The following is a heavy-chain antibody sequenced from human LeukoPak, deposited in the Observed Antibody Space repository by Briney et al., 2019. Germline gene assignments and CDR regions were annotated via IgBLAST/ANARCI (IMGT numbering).Heavy chain of an antibody. CDR3: VKEADYSHGSGVFGYYDY. CDR2: VSLSGDHT. J-gene: IGHJ4*02. D-gene: IGHD2-15*01. CDR1: GFTFSSYA. V-gene: IGHV3-64D*09. Sequence: PGWSLRLSCSASGFTFSSYAMHWVRQTPGSGLEYVSAVSLSGDHTYYRKSLKDRFSISRDNSKNTVFLQMTSLRVEDTAVYYCVKEADYSHGSGVFGYYDYWGRGTLVTVSS.